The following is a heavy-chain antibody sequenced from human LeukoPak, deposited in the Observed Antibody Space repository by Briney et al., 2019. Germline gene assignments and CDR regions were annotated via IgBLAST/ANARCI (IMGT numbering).Heavy chain of an antibody. CDR2: ISGDGGST. J-gene: IGHJ5*02. V-gene: IGHV3-43*02. D-gene: IGHD5-24*01. CDR1: GFTFDDYA. CDR3: AKDPATRDGHGAWFDP. Sequence: GGSLRLSCAASGFTFDDYAIHWVRQAPGKGLEWVSLISGDGGSTYYADSAKGRFTISRGNSKNSLYLQMNSLRTEDTALYYCAKDPATRDGHGAWFDPWGQGTLVTVSS.